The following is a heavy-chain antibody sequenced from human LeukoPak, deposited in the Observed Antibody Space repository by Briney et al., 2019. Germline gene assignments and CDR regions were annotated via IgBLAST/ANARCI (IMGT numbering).Heavy chain of an antibody. CDR1: GGSISSYY. D-gene: IGHD3-9*01. V-gene: IGHV4-59*01. Sequence: SETLSLTCTVSGGSISSYYWSWIRQPPGKGLEWIGCIYYSGSTNYNPSLKSRVTISVDTSKNQFSLKLSSVTAADTAVYYCARAYDILTGYYPFDPWGQGTLVTVSS. CDR2: IYYSGST. J-gene: IGHJ5*02. CDR3: ARAYDILTGYYPFDP.